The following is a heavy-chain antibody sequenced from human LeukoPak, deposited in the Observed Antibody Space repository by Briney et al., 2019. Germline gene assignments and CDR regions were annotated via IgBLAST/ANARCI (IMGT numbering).Heavy chain of an antibody. CDR3: ARHPGGYDAFDI. D-gene: IGHD3-16*01. Sequence: SETLSLTCAVYGGSFSSYYWSWIRQPPGKGLEWIGYIYYSGSTNYNPSLKSRVTISVDTSKNQFSLKLSSVTAADTAVYYCARHPGGYDAFDIWGQGTMVTVSS. V-gene: IGHV4-59*08. CDR1: GGSFSSYY. CDR2: IYYSGST. J-gene: IGHJ3*02.